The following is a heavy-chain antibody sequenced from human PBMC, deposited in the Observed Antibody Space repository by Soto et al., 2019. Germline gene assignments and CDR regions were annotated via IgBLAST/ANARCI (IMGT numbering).Heavy chain of an antibody. V-gene: IGHV3-21*01. D-gene: IGHD5-12*01. J-gene: IGHJ4*02. CDR3: ARDNVDSGYDLYYFDY. CDR2: ISSSSSYI. CDR1: GFTFSSYS. Sequence: KPGGSLRLSCAASGFTFSSYSMNWVRQAPGKGLEWVSSISSSSSYIYYADSVKGRFTISRDNAKNSLYLQMNSLRAEDTAVYYCARDNVDSGYDLYYFDYWGQGTLVTVSS.